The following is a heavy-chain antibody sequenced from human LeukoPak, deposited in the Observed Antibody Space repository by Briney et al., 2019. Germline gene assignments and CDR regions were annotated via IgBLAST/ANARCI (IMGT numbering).Heavy chain of an antibody. Sequence: GGSLRLSCAASGFTFSDYYMSWIRQAPGKGLEWVSYISSSGSTIYYADSVKGRFTISRDNAKNSLYLQMNSLRAEDTAVHYCASIRRDGYPDYWGQGTLVTVSS. D-gene: IGHD5-12*01. J-gene: IGHJ4*02. CDR3: ASIRRDGYPDY. V-gene: IGHV3-11*01. CDR2: ISSSGSTI. CDR1: GFTFSDYY.